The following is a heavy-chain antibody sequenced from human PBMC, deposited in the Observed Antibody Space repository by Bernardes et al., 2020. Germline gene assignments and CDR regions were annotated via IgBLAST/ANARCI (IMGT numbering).Heavy chain of an antibody. CDR1: GGSISSYY. Sequence: SETLSLTCTVSGGSISSYYWSWIRQPPGKGLEWIGYIYYSGSTNYNPSLKSRVTISVDTSKNQFSLKLSSVTAADTAVYYCARGGYSYGYYYYYGMDVWGKGTTVTVSS. D-gene: IGHD5-18*01. CDR3: ARGGYSYGYYYYYGMDV. CDR2: IYYSGST. V-gene: IGHV4-59*01. J-gene: IGHJ6*04.